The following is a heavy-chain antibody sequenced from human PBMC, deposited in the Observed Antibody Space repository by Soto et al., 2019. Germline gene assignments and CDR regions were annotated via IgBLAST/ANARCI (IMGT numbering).Heavy chain of an antibody. CDR1: GFTFDDYA. J-gene: IGHJ1*01. Sequence: SLRLSCAASGFTFDDYAMHWVRQVPGKGLEWVSGINWNSGSIGYGDSVKGRFAISRDNAKNSLHLQMNSLSAEDAAFYYCVKDESINWYSGHFRHWGQGTLVTVSS. D-gene: IGHD6-13*01. CDR3: VKDESINWYSGHFRH. CDR2: INWNSGSI. V-gene: IGHV3-9*01.